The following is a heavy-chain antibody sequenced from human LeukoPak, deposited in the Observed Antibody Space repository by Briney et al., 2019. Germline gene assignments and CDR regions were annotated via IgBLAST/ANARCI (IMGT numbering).Heavy chain of an antibody. Sequence: PSETLSLTCTVSGYSISSGYYWGWIRQPPGKGLEWIGSIYHSGSTYYNPSLKSRVTISVDTSKNQFSLKLSSVTAADTAVYYCARRIAVAEGWFDPWGQGTLVTVSS. CDR1: GYSISSGYY. CDR3: ARRIAVAEGWFDP. D-gene: IGHD6-19*01. CDR2: IYHSGST. V-gene: IGHV4-38-2*02. J-gene: IGHJ5*02.